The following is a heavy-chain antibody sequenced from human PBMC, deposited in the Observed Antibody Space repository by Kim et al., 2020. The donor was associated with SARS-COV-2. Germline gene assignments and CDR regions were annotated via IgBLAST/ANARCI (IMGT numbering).Heavy chain of an antibody. CDR3: AKYQCCSWDLVDHLDY. V-gene: IGHV3-30*02. Sequence: ESVKCRFTISRDNSKNMVYLQMNRLSADDTAMYYCAKYQCCSWDLVDHLDYWGQGTLVTVSS. D-gene: IGHD1-26*01. J-gene: IGHJ4*02.